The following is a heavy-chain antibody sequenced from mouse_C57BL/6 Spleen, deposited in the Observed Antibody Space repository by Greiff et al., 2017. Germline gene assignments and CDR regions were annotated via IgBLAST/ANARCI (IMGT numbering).Heavy chain of an antibody. Sequence: QVQLQQPGAELVKPGASVKLSCKASGYTFTSYWMHWVKQRPGQGLEWIGMIHPNSGSTNYNEKFKSKATLTVDKSSSTAYMQLSSLTSEDSAVYYCARLDSNYGFAYWGQGTLVTVSA. CDR2: IHPNSGST. CDR3: ARLDSNYGFAY. CDR1: GYTFTSYW. D-gene: IGHD2-5*01. V-gene: IGHV1-64*01. J-gene: IGHJ3*01.